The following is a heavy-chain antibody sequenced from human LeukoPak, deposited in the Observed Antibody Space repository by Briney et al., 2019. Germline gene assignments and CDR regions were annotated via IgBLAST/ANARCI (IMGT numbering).Heavy chain of an antibody. J-gene: IGHJ6*02. D-gene: IGHD1-1*01. Sequence: PGGSLRLSCAVSGFTFRRYWMHWVRQAPGKGLVWVSCTNSDESSTSYADSVKGRFTISRDNAKNTLYLQMNSLGAEDTAVYYCAYNVGSPEDVWGQGTTVTVSS. CDR1: GFTFRRYW. CDR3: AYNVGSPEDV. V-gene: IGHV3-74*01. CDR2: TNSDESST.